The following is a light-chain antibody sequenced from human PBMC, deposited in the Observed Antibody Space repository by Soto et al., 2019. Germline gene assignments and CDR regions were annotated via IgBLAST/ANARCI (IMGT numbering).Light chain of an antibody. V-gene: IGLV2-8*01. CDR3: SSYVGNNNLV. J-gene: IGLJ2*01. CDR1: SSDVGAYNY. Sequence: HSALTQPPSASGSPGQSVTISCTGTSSDVGAYNYVSWYQQHPGKAPKLMIYEVNKRPSGVPDRFAGSKSGNTASLTVSGLQAEDEADYYCSSYVGNNNLVFGGGTKLTVL. CDR2: EVN.